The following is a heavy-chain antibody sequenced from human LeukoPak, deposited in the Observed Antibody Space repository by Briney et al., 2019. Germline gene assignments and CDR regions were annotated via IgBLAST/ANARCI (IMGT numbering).Heavy chain of an antibody. D-gene: IGHD4-17*01. V-gene: IGHV4-34*01. Sequence: SETLSLTCAVYGGSFSGYYWSWIRQPPGKGPEWIGEINHSGSTNYNPSLESRVTISVDTSKNQFSLKLSSVTAADTAVYYCARGYGDYWSKVKGTFDPWGQGTLVTVSS. J-gene: IGHJ5*02. CDR1: GGSFSGYY. CDR2: INHSGST. CDR3: ARGYGDYWSKVKGTFDP.